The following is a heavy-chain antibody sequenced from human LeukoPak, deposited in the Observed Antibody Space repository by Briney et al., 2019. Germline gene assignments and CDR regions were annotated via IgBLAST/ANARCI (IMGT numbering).Heavy chain of an antibody. V-gene: IGHV3-30*18. J-gene: IGHJ4*02. CDR2: ISYDGSNK. CDR3: AKDTASSGWENRGFDY. D-gene: IGHD6-19*01. Sequence: PGGSLRLSCAASGFTFSSYGMHWVRQAPGKGLEWVAVISYDGSNKYYADSVKGRFTISRDNSKNTLYLQMNSLRAEDTAVYYCAKDTASSGWENRGFDYWGQGTLVTVSS. CDR1: GFTFSSYG.